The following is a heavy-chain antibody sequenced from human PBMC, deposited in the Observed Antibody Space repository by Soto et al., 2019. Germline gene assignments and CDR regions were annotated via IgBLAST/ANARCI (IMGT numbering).Heavy chain of an antibody. J-gene: IGHJ3*02. CDR3: ASSSGSYHHDAFDI. Sequence: WGSLRLSCAASGFTFISYGIHFFRHSPGKGLEWVAVIWYDGSNKYYADSVKGRFTISRDNSKNTLYLQMTSLRAEDTAVYYCASSSGSYHHDAFDIWGQGTMVTVSS. D-gene: IGHD1-26*01. CDR2: IWYDGSNK. V-gene: IGHV3-33*01. CDR1: GFTFISYG.